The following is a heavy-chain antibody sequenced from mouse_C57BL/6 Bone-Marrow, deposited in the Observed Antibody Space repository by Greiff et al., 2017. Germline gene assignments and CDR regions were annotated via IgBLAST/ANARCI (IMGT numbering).Heavy chain of an antibody. CDR2: ISSGGSYT. D-gene: IGHD1-1*01. CDR1: GFTFSSYG. CDR3: ARGFYYGRRYYFDD. J-gene: IGHJ2*01. V-gene: IGHV5-6*01. Sequence: EVQGVESGGDLVKPGGSLKLSCAASGFTFSSYGMSWVRQTPEKRLEWVATISSGGSYTYYPDSVKGRFTISRDNAKNTLYLQMSSLKSEDTAMYYCARGFYYGRRYYFDDWGQGTTLTVSS.